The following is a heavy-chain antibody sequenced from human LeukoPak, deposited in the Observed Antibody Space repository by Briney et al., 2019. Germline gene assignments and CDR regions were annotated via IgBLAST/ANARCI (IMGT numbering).Heavy chain of an antibody. Sequence: SETLSLTCTVSGGSISSSSYYWGWIRQPPGKGLEWIGSIYYSGSTYYNPSLKSRVTISVDTSKNQFSLKLSSVTAADTAVYYCARGVIPCSGGSCYYRGYFDYWGQGTLVTVSS. V-gene: IGHV4-39*01. CDR3: ARGVIPCSGGSCYYRGYFDY. CDR1: GGSISSSSYY. CDR2: IYYSGST. J-gene: IGHJ4*02. D-gene: IGHD2-15*01.